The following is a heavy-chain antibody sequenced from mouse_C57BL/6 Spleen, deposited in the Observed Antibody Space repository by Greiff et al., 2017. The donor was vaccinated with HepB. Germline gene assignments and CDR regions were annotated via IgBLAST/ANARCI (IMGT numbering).Heavy chain of an antibody. D-gene: IGHD2-12*01. V-gene: IGHV1-42*01. CDR3: ARYDYFDY. CDR1: GYSFTGYY. Sequence: VQLQQSGPELVKPGASVKISCKASGYSFTGYYMNWVKQSPEKSLEWIGEINPSTGGTTYNQKFKAKATLTVDKSSSTAYMQLKSLTSEDSAVYYCARYDYFDYWGQGTTLTVSS. CDR2: INPSTGGT. J-gene: IGHJ2*01.